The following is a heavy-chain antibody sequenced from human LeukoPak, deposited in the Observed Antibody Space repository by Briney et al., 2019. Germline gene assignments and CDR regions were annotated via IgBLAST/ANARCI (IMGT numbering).Heavy chain of an antibody. Sequence: GGSLRLSCAASGFTVSSNYMNWVRQAPGKGLEWVSIIYSGGTTYYADSVKGRFTISRDNAKNSLFLQMNSLRAEDTAVYFCAREFSSRYGLDVWGQGTTVTVSS. D-gene: IGHD6-13*01. J-gene: IGHJ6*02. CDR1: GFTVSSNY. V-gene: IGHV3-53*01. CDR3: AREFSSRYGLDV. CDR2: IYSGGTT.